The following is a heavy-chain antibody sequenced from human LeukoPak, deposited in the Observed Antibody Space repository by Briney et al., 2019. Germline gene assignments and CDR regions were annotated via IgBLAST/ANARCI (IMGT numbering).Heavy chain of an antibody. Sequence: GGSLRLSCAASGFTFSSFATSWVRQAPGKGLEWVSGISASGGSTYYADSVKGRFTISRDNSKNTLSLQMNSLRADDTAIYYCVKRVDYSEKYYFDSWGRGTLVTVSS. V-gene: IGHV3-23*01. CDR3: VKRVDYSEKYYFDS. J-gene: IGHJ4*02. CDR1: GFTFSSFA. CDR2: ISASGGST. D-gene: IGHD4-11*01.